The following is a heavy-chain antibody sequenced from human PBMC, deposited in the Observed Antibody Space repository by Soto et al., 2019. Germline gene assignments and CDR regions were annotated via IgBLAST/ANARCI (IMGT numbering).Heavy chain of an antibody. J-gene: IGHJ6*02. CDR2: ISYDGSNK. D-gene: IGHD5-12*01. CDR1: GFTFSSYG. Sequence: QVQLVESGGGVVQPGRSLRLSCAASGFTFSSYGMHWVRQAPGKGLEWVAVISYDGSNKYYADSVKGRFTISRDNSKNTLYLQMNSLRAEDTAVYYCAKEIRDSGYDPYYYGMDVWGQGTTVTVSS. CDR3: AKEIRDSGYDPYYYGMDV. V-gene: IGHV3-30*18.